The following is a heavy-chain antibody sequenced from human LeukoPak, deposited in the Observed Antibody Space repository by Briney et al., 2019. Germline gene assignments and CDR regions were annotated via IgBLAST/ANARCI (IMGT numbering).Heavy chain of an antibody. CDR2: ISGSGGST. Sequence: GGSLRLSCAASGFTFSSYAMSWVRQAPGKGLEWVSAISGSGGSTYYADSVKGRFTIPRDNSKNTLYLQMNSLRAEDTAVYYCAKGLWFSPDCEFDYWGQGTLVTVSS. V-gene: IGHV3-23*01. CDR3: AKGLWFSPDCEFDY. D-gene: IGHD2-21*01. CDR1: GFTFSSYA. J-gene: IGHJ4*02.